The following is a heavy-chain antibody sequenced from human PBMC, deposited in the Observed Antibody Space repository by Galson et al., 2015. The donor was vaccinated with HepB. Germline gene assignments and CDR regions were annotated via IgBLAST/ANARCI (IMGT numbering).Heavy chain of an antibody. D-gene: IGHD7-27*01. CDR1: GDSVSSKSAA. CDR2: TYYRSKWYY. J-gene: IGHJ4*02. V-gene: IGHV6-1*01. CDR3: ARSTGDLDY. Sequence: CAISGDSVSSKSAAWNWIRQSPSRGLEWLGRTYYRSKWYYEYTVSVKSRVTINPDTSKNQVSLHLNSVTPDDTGVYFCARSTGDLDYWGQGSQVTVSS.